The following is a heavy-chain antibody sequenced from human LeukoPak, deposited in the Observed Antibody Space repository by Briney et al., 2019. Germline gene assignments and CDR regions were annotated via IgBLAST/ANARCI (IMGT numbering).Heavy chain of an antibody. CDR2: NYYSGST. CDR3: ARDGAPLGFGELFSWFDP. D-gene: IGHD3-10*01. J-gene: IGHJ5*02. Sequence: SETLSLTCTVSGGSISSYYWSWIRQPPGKGLEWFGYNYYSGSTNYNPSLKSRVTISLDTSKNQFSLKLSSVTAADTAVYYCARDGAPLGFGELFSWFDPWGQGTLVTVSS. V-gene: IGHV4-59*01. CDR1: GGSISSYY.